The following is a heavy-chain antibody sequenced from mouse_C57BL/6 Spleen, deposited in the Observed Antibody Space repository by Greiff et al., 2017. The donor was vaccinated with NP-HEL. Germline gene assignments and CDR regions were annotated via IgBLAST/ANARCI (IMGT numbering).Heavy chain of an antibody. Sequence: QVQLQQSGAELVMPGASVKLSCKASGYTFTSYWMHWVKQRPGQGLEWIGEIDPSDSYTNYNQKFKGKSTLTVDKSSSTAYMQLSSLTSEDSAVYYCARRVGRYFDVWGTGTTVTVSS. CDR3: ARRVGRYFDV. J-gene: IGHJ1*03. D-gene: IGHD4-1*01. CDR2: IDPSDSYT. V-gene: IGHV1-69*01. CDR1: GYTFTSYW.